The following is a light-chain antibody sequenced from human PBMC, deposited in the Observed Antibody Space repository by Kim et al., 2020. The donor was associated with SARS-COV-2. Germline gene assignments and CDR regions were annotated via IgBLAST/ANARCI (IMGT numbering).Light chain of an antibody. CDR3: CSYAGSTSCDV. V-gene: IGLV2-23*02. J-gene: IGLJ1*01. CDR2: EVR. CDR1: SSDVGSYNL. Sequence: HSITISGAVPSSDVGSYNLVTWYQQHPNKAPRLIIYEVRHRPSGVSTRFSGSKSGNTASLTISALQAEDETDYYCCSYAGSTSCDVFGTGTKVTVL.